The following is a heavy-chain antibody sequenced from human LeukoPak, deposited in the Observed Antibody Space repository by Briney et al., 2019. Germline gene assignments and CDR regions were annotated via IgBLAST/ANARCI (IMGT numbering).Heavy chain of an antibody. CDR3: ARDFRDYYDSSGPFDY. D-gene: IGHD3-22*01. Sequence: GGSLRLSCAASGFTFSSYAMHWVRQAPGKGLEWVAVISYDGSNKYYADSVKGRFTISRDNSKNTLYLQMNSLRAEDTAVCYCARDFRDYYDSSGPFDYWGQGTLVTVSS. V-gene: IGHV3-30-3*01. CDR1: GFTFSSYA. CDR2: ISYDGSNK. J-gene: IGHJ4*02.